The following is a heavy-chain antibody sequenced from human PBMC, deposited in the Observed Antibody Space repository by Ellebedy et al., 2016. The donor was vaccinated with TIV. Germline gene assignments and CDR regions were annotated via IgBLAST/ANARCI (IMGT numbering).Heavy chain of an antibody. V-gene: IGHV4-34*01. CDR2: INHSGIN. CDR3: ARGYSGYTI. J-gene: IGHJ3*02. Sequence: MPSETLSLTCAVHGGSFNVYYWTWIRQSPGKGLEWLGEINHSGINNYNPSLKSRVPVSADTSKKQFYLKLTSVTAADTAVYYCARGYSGYTIWGQGTMVTVSS. D-gene: IGHD5-12*01. CDR1: GGSFNVYY.